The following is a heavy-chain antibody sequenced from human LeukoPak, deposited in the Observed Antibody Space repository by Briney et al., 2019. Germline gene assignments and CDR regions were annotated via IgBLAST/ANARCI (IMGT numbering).Heavy chain of an antibody. D-gene: IGHD3-22*01. V-gene: IGHV1-2*02. CDR2: INPNSGGT. Sequence: ASVKVSCKASGYTFTGYYMHWVRPAPGQGLEWMGWINPNSGGTNYAQKFQGRVTMTRDTSISTAYMELRSPRSDDTAVYYCARHYYDSSAHGDYWGQGTLVTVSS. J-gene: IGHJ4*02. CDR1: GYTFTGYY. CDR3: ARHYYDSSAHGDY.